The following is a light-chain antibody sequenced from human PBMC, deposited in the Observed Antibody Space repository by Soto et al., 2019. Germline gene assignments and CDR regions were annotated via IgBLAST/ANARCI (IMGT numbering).Light chain of an antibody. J-gene: IGKJ4*01. CDR3: MHAVQTLT. CDR1: QSPLHSNGNTY. V-gene: IGKV2-28*01. Sequence: DIVMTQSPLSLAVTLGEPASISCRSSQSPLHSNGNTYLDWYLQKPGQSPQLLIYSVSFRASGVPDRFSGRGSGTNFTLKNSRMAGEGVGVFYCMHAVQTLTFGGGTRVEIK. CDR2: SVS.